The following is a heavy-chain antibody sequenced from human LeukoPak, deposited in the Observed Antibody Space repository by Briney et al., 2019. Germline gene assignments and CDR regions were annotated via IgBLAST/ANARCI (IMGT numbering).Heavy chain of an antibody. CDR2: ISTYNGNT. CDR1: GYTFTKFG. V-gene: IGHV1-18*01. J-gene: IGHJ4*02. CDR3: ATQSPACDY. Sequence: GASVKVSCKASGYTFTKFGINWVRQAPGQGLEWMGWISTYNGNTNYAQKFQGRVTMTTDTSTTTAYTQLRSLRSDDTAVYYCATQSPACDYWGQGTLVAVSS.